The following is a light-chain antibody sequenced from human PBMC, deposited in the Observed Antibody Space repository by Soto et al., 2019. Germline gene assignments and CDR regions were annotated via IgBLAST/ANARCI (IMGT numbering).Light chain of an antibody. CDR1: RSVSSSY. J-gene: IGKJ3*01. V-gene: IGKV3-20*01. CDR3: QQYGSSSLT. CDR2: GAS. Sequence: EIVLTQSPGTLSLSPGERATLSCRASRSVSSSYLAWYQQKPGQAPRLLIYGASSRATGIPDRFSGSGSGTDVTLSISRLEPEDFAVYYYQQYGSSSLTFGPGTKVDIK.